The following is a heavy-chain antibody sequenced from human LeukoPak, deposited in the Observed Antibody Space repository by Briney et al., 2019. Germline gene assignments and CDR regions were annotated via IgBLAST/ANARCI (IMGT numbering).Heavy chain of an antibody. CDR2: IRSKAYGGTA. J-gene: IGHJ4*02. V-gene: IGHV3-49*04. CDR1: GFIFGDYA. Sequence: PGGSLRLSCTGSGFIFGDYAMNWVRQALGKGLEWVGVIRSKAYGGTAEYAASVKGRFTISRDDSKSIAYLQMSSLKTEDTAVYYCTSDEGEDTSYWGQGTLVTVSS. CDR3: TSDEGEDTSY. D-gene: IGHD1-26*01.